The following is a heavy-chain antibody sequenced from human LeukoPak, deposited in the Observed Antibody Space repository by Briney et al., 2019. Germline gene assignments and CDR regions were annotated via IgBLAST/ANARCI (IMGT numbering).Heavy chain of an antibody. CDR1: GGSFSGYY. J-gene: IGHJ4*02. V-gene: IGHV4-34*01. Sequence: SETLSLTCAVYGGSFSGYYWSWIRQPPGKGLEWIGEINHSGSTNYNPSLKSRATISVDTSKNQFSLKLSSVTAADTAVYYCARGRRGYRGYRSPRYYFDYWGQGTLVTVSS. CDR3: ARGRRGYRGYRSPRYYFDY. D-gene: IGHD5-12*01. CDR2: INHSGST.